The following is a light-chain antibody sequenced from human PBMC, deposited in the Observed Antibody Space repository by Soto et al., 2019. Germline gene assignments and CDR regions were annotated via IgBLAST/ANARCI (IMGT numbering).Light chain of an antibody. CDR3: CSYAGSSTHYV. J-gene: IGLJ1*01. V-gene: IGLV2-23*02. CDR2: EVF. Sequence: QSALTQPASVSGSPGQSSTISCTGTSSDVGIYNLVSWYQQHPGNAPKLMIYEVFKRPSGVSYRFSGSKSGNTASLTISGLQAEDEADYYCCSYAGSSTHYVFGTGTKVTVL. CDR1: SSDVGIYNL.